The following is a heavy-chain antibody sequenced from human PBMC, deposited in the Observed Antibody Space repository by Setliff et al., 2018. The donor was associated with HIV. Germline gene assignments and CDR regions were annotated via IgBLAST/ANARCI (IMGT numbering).Heavy chain of an antibody. J-gene: IGHJ4*02. Sequence: SETLSLTCTVSGDTAFYWNWIRQPPGKGLEWIGYIHASGKTNYNPSLKSRVTISRDNSENTLYLQMNSLRAEDMAVYYCAREDSSWYGSLDYWGQGTLVTVSS. CDR3: AREDSSWYGSLDY. CDR2: IHASGKT. D-gene: IGHD6-13*01. CDR1: GDTAFY. V-gene: IGHV4-4*08.